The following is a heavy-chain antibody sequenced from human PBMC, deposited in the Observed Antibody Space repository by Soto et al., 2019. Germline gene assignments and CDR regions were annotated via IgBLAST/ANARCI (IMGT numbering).Heavy chain of an antibody. V-gene: IGHV1-8*01. J-gene: IGHJ4*02. CDR3: ARVFTVRRGSGSDY. CDR2: MNPYSGNT. D-gene: IGHD1-26*01. CDR1: GYTFTSYD. Sequence: QVQLVQSGAEVKKPGASVKVSCKASGYTFTSYDIHWVRQATGQGLEWMGWMNPYSGNTGNEQRFQGRVTMTRDTSTNTAYMELSSLRSEDTAVYYCARVFTVRRGSGSDYWGQGTLVTVSS.